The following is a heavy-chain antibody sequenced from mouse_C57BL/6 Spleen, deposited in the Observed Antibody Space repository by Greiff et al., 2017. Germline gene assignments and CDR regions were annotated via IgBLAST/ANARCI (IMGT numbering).Heavy chain of an antibody. V-gene: IGHV5-4*01. CDR1: GFTFSSYA. Sequence: EVHLVESGGGLVKPGGSLKLSCAASGFTFSSYAMSWVRQTPEKRLEWVATISDGGSYTYYPDNVKGRFTISRDNAKNNLYLQMSHLKSEDTAMYYCARDRGYDYDEGYYFDYWGQGTTLTVSS. D-gene: IGHD2-4*01. CDR3: ARDRGYDYDEGYYFDY. J-gene: IGHJ2*01. CDR2: ISDGGSYT.